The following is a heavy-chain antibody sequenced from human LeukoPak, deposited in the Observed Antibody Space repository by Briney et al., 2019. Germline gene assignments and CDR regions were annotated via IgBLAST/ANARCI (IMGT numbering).Heavy chain of an antibody. CDR2: IYYSGST. CDR3: ARDPYSSSWHLYYYYYYMDV. J-gene: IGHJ6*03. D-gene: IGHD6-13*01. Sequence: SETLSLTCTVSGGSISSSSYYWGWIRQPPGKGLEWIGSIYYSGSTYYNPSLKSRVTISVDTSKNQFSLKLSSVTAADTAVYYCARDPYSSSWHLYYYYYYMDVWGKGTTVTVSS. CDR1: GGSISSSSYY. V-gene: IGHV4-39*07.